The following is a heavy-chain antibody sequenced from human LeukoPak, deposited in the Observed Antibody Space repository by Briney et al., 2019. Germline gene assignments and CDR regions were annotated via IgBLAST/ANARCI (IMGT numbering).Heavy chain of an antibody. J-gene: IGHJ4*02. D-gene: IGHD6-13*01. CDR1: GFTFSNYG. Sequence: GGSLRLSCAASGFTFSNYGMSWVRQAPGKGLKWVADIKENGSEKYYVDSVKGRFTISRDNARNSLYLQMNSLRAEDTAVYYCASGRQLGYWGQGTLVTVSS. CDR2: IKENGSEK. V-gene: IGHV3-7*01. CDR3: ASGRQLGY.